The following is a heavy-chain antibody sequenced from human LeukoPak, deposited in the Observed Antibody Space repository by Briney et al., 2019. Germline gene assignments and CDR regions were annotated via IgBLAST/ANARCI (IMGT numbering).Heavy chain of an antibody. D-gene: IGHD4-17*01. CDR1: GFTVSSNY. J-gene: IGHJ3*02. CDR3: AREGAAIDYGDYVRAFDI. Sequence: GGSLRLSCAASGFTVSSNYMSWVRQAPGKGLEWVSVIYSGGSTYYADSVKGRFTISRDNSKNTLYLQMNSLRAEDTAVYYCAREGAAIDYGDYVRAFDIWGQGTVVTVSS. CDR2: IYSGGST. V-gene: IGHV3-53*01.